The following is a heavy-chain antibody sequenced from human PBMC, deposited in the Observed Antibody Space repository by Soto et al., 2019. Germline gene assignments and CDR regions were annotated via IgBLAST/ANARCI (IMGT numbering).Heavy chain of an antibody. J-gene: IGHJ4*02. Sequence: QVQLVQSGADVKKPGASVKVSCKASGYTFSDYGVSWVRQAPGQGIEWMGWISSKNGNTNFAQKFRGSVTMTTDPSTSTVYMELRSLRPDDTAVYYCAREPPETPPDYWGQGTLVTVSS. CDR2: ISSKNGNT. CDR1: GYTFSDYG. V-gene: IGHV1-18*01. CDR3: AREPPETPPDY.